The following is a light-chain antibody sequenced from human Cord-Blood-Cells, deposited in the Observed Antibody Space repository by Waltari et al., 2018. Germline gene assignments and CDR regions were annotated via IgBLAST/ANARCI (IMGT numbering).Light chain of an antibody. CDR3: SSYTSSSTVV. Sequence: QSALTQPPSVSGSPGPSVTISCTGTSRDVGRYNRFSWYQQPPGTAPKLMIYEVSNRPSGVPDRFSGSKSGNTASLTISGLQAEDEADYYCSSYTSSSTVVFGGGTKLTVL. CDR2: EVS. J-gene: IGLJ2*01. V-gene: IGLV2-18*02. CDR1: SRDVGRYNR.